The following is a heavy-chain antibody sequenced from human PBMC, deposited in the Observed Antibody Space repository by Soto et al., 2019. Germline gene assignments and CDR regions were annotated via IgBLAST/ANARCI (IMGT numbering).Heavy chain of an antibody. J-gene: IGHJ4*02. Sequence: ASVKVSCKASGSSFISYGITWVRQAPGQGFEWIGWISADNGNTNFAQKFRGRVTLSTDTSTSTAYMELRGLTSDDTAVYYCARSLGYYESSGSYYLPDHWGQGTLVTVSS. CDR3: ARSLGYYESSGSYYLPDH. V-gene: IGHV1-18*01. CDR1: GSSFISYG. CDR2: ISADNGNT. D-gene: IGHD3-22*01.